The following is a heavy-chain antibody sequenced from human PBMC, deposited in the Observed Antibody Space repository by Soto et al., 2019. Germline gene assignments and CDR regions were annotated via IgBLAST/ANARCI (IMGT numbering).Heavy chain of an antibody. CDR2: INHSGST. CDR1: GGSFSGYY. D-gene: IGHD6-19*01. CDR3: ARGRAVAGKIAKGWFDP. V-gene: IGHV4-34*01. J-gene: IGHJ5*02. Sequence: SETLSLTCAVYGGSFSGYYWSWIRQPPGKGLEWIGEINHSGSTNYNPSLKSRVTISVDTSKNQFSLKLSSVTAADTAVYYCARGRAVAGKIAKGWFDPWGQGTLVTVSS.